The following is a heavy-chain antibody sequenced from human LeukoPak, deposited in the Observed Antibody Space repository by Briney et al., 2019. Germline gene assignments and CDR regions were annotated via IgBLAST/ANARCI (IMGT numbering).Heavy chain of an antibody. V-gene: IGHV3-13*01. Sequence: VSAIGTAGDTYYPGSVKGRFTISRENAKNSLYLQMNSLRAGDTAVYYCARGVPRLLLGFDPWGQGTLVTVSS. J-gene: IGHJ5*02. CDR3: ARGVPRLLLGFDP. D-gene: IGHD3-10*01. CDR2: IGTAGDT.